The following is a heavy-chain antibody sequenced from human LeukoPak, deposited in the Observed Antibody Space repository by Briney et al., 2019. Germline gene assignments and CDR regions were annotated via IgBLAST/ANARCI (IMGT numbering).Heavy chain of an antibody. J-gene: IGHJ6*02. D-gene: IGHD6-13*01. V-gene: IGHV3-74*01. CDR3: TRVQAGRAGLMDV. Sequence: GGSLRLSCAASGFTFSSYSMKWVRQAPGEGLVWVSRIDPDGSTTNYADSVKGRFTTSRDNAKNTLYLQMNSLRAEDTALYYCTRVQAGRAGLMDVWGRGTTVTVSS. CDR2: IDPDGSTT. CDR1: GFTFSSYS.